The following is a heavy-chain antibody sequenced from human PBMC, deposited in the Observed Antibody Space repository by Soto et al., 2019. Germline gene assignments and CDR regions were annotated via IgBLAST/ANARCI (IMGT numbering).Heavy chain of an antibody. CDR3: ARLFTVTTDYYFGMDV. CDR2: IYSSGSS. CDR1: GGSISGFY. D-gene: IGHD4-17*01. J-gene: IGHJ6*02. Sequence: VQLRESGPGLVKPSETLSLSCTVSGGSISGFYWSWVRRPAGKGLEWIGRIYSSGSSNYNPSLNSRLTMSLDTSKNQFSLKLRSVTAADTAIYYCARLFTVTTDYYFGMDVWGQGTTVTVSS. V-gene: IGHV4-4*07.